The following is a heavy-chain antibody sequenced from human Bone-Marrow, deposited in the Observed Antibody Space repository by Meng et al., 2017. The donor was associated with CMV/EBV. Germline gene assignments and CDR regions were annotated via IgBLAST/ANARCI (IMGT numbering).Heavy chain of an antibody. CDR1: GCTFSSYA. D-gene: IGHD2-2*01. CDR3: AIDRINCSSTSFYQGTFAP. V-gene: IGHV1-69*05. J-gene: IGHJ5*02. CDR2: IIPIFGTA. Sequence: SVKVSCKASGCTFSSYAISWVRQAPGQGLEWMGVIIPIFGTANYAQKFQGRVTITMDKSTSTVYMELSSLRSENTAVYYCAIDRINCSSTSFYQGTFAPWGPGNLVNISS.